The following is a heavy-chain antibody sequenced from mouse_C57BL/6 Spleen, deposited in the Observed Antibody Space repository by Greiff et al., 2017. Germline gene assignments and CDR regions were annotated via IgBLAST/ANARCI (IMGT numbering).Heavy chain of an antibody. CDR2: IGPENGDT. J-gene: IGHJ3*01. Sequence: EVKLVESGGGLVRPGASLKLSCTASGFNFNDYYMHWVQQRPEQGLEWVGWIGPENGDTEYASTFKGKATITADTSSNTAYLQLSSLTSEDTAVYYCAYYCDSSPGFAYWGQGTLVTVSA. CDR3: AYYCDSSPGFAY. D-gene: IGHD1-1*01. CDR1: GFNFNDYY. V-gene: IGHV14-4*01.